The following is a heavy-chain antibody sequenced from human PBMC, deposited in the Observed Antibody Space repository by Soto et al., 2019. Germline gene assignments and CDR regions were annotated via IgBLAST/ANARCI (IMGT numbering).Heavy chain of an antibody. D-gene: IGHD7-27*01. CDR3: ARGRYCLTGRCFPNWFDS. Sequence: SETLSLTCSVSGDSISNLDYFLAWIRQPPGQALEYIGYIYKSATTYYNPSFESRVAISVDTSKSQFSLNVTSVTAADTAVYFCARGRYCLTGRCFPNWFDSWGQGALVT. CDR2: IYKSATT. V-gene: IGHV4-30-4*01. J-gene: IGHJ5*01. CDR1: GDSISNLDYF.